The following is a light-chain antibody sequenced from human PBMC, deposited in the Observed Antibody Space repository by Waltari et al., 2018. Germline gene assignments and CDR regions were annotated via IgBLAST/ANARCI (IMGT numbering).Light chain of an antibody. V-gene: IGLV3-21*03. Sequence: SYVLTQPPSVSVAPGKTARIACGLNDIGGRTGNWYQQKPGQAPVLVVYGDPDRPSGSPERFFGSTSGNSATLTSSRFEAGDEADYYCQVWVSRTDHYVFGTGTKVTVL. J-gene: IGLJ1*01. CDR2: GDP. CDR3: QVWVSRTDHYV. CDR1: DIGGRT.